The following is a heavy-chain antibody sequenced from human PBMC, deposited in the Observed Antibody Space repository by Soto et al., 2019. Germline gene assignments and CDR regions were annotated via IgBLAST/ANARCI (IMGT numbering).Heavy chain of an antibody. Sequence: EVQLVESGGGLVKPGGSLRLSCAASGFTFSSYSMNWVRQAPGKGLEWVSSISSSSSYIYYADSVKGRFTISRDNAKNSLYLQMNSLRAEDTAVYYCARDPVDCTNGVCSPVDYWGQGTLVTVPS. CDR3: ARDPVDCTNGVCSPVDY. CDR1: GFTFSSYS. D-gene: IGHD2-8*01. CDR2: ISSSSSYI. V-gene: IGHV3-21*01. J-gene: IGHJ4*02.